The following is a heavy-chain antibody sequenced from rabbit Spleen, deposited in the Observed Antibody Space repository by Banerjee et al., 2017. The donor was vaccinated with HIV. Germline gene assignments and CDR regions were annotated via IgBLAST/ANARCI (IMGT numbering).Heavy chain of an antibody. V-gene: IGHV1S43*01. D-gene: IGHD8-1*01. J-gene: IGHJ4*01. CDR1: GFDFSTNYW. CDR2: IYSDSGIT. CDR3: ARGSYFAL. Sequence: QSLEESGGDLVKPGASLTLTCKASGFDFSTNYWMCWVRQAPGKGLEWIGCIYSDSGITWYATWVNGRFTISRSTSLNTVDLKMTSLTAADTATYFCARGSYFALWGQGTLVTVS.